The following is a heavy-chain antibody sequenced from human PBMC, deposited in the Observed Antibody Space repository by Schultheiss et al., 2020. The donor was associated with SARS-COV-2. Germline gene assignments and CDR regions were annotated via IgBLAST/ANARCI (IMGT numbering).Heavy chain of an antibody. V-gene: IGHV3-48*03. CDR2: ISSSGSTI. Sequence: GGSLRLSCAASGFTFSSYEMNWVRQAPGKGLEWVSYISSSGSTIYYADSVKGRFTISRDNSKNTLYLQMNSLRAEDTAVYYCAKDAQGIASLVLDVWGKGTTVTVS. CDR1: GFTFSSYE. D-gene: IGHD6-13*01. J-gene: IGHJ6*03. CDR3: AKDAQGIASLVLDV.